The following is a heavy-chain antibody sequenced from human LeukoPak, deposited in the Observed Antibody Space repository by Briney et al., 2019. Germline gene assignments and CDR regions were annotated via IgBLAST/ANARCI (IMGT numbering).Heavy chain of an antibody. CDR3: ARDPYSGTYGNTYYYYMDV. CDR1: GFTFSSYN. Sequence: GGSLRLSCAASGFTFSSYNINWVRQAPGKGLEWVSSISTSSSYIYYADSVKGRFTISRDNARNSLYLQMNSLRVEDTAVYYCARDPYSGTYGNTYYYYMDVWGKGTTVTISS. CDR2: ISTSSSYI. D-gene: IGHD1-26*01. V-gene: IGHV3-21*01. J-gene: IGHJ6*03.